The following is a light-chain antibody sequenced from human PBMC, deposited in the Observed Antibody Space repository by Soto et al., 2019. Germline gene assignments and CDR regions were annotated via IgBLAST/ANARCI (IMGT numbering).Light chain of an antibody. CDR1: QSISSW. Sequence: DIQMTKSPSTLSPSVGDRVTITCRVSQSISSWLAWYQQKLGKAPKFLIYDASSLVSWVPSRFSGRGSGTDFTLTISSLRRDGFATYYCQQYNTYSPTFGQGTKVQIK. J-gene: IGKJ1*01. CDR2: DAS. V-gene: IGKV1-5*01. CDR3: QQYNTYSPT.